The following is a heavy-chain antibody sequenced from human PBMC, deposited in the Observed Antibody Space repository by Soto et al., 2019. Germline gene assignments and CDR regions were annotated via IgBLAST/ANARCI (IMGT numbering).Heavy chain of an antibody. J-gene: IGHJ6*02. Sequence: VQLVQSGAEVKKPGSSVKVSCKASGGTFSRYSITWVRQAPGHGLEWIGRIIPIFGIASYAQKFQGRVTITADESTSTAYIELSSLRSDDTAVYYCAREDTDRETGLVPAAIDGMDVWGQGTTVTVSS. D-gene: IGHD2-2*01. V-gene: IGHV1-69*08. CDR2: IIPIFGIA. CDR1: GGTFSRYS. CDR3: AREDTDRETGLVPAAIDGMDV.